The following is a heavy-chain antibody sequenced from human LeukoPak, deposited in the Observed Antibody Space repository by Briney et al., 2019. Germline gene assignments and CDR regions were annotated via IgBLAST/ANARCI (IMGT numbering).Heavy chain of an antibody. J-gene: IGHJ3*02. CDR1: GFTFSSYA. CDR3: AKIPNYGLKGGIAFDI. D-gene: IGHD4-17*01. Sequence: PGGSLRLSCAASGFTFSSYAMSWVRQAPGKGLEWVSAISGSGGSTYYADSVKGRFTISRDNSKNTLYLQMNSLRAEDTAVYYCAKIPNYGLKGGIAFDIWGQGTMVTVSS. CDR2: ISGSGGST. V-gene: IGHV3-23*01.